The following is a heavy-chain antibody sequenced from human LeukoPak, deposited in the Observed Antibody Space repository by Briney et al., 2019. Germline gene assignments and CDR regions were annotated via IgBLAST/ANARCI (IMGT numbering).Heavy chain of an antibody. D-gene: IGHD6-19*01. CDR1: GFTFSSYS. CDR2: ISSSSSYI. J-gene: IGHJ3*02. V-gene: IGHV3-21*01. Sequence: GGSLRLSCAASGFTFSSYSKNWVRQAPGKGLEWVSSISSSSSYIYYADSVRGRFTISRDNAKNSLYLQMNSLRAEDTAVYYCARDLSSGWYYAFDIWGQGQWSPSLQ. CDR3: ARDLSSGWYYAFDI.